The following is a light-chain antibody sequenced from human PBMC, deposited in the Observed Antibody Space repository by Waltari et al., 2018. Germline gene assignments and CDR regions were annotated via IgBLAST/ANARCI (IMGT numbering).Light chain of an antibody. J-gene: IGKJ2*01. Sequence: IQLTQSPSSLSASVGDRVTITCQASQDISDYLNWFQHKPGKAPNLLIYDASSLQKGVPSRFSGSGSGTEVTFHIHSLQHEDLATYYCQQYDDLPYQFGQGTKMEI. V-gene: IGKV1-33*01. CDR1: QDISDY. CDR2: DAS. CDR3: QQYDDLPYQ.